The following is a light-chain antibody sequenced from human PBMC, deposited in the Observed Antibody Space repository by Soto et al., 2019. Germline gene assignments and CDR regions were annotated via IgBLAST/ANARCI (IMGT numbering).Light chain of an antibody. CDR1: SSSVGNNY. CDR3: QSYDSSLTAVV. V-gene: IGLV1-40*01. CDR2: GDS. Sequence: QSVLTQPPSVSAAPGQKVSISCSGSSSSVGNNYVSWYQQLPGAAPKLLIHGDSNRPSGVPDRFSGSKSGTSASLAITGLQAEDEADYYCQSYDSSLTAVVFGGGTKLTVL. J-gene: IGLJ3*02.